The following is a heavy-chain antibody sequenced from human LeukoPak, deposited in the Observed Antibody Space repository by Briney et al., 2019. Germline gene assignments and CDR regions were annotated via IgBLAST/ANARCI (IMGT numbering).Heavy chain of an antibody. Sequence: SETLSLTCTVSGGSISSYYWSWIRQPAGKGLEWIGRIYTSGSTNYNPPLKSRVTISVDTSKNQFSLKLTSVTAADTAVYYCARDKRYYYDSSGYYFDSWGQGLLVTVSS. CDR1: GGSISSYY. CDR3: ARDKRYYYDSSGYYFDS. V-gene: IGHV4-4*07. CDR2: IYTSGST. J-gene: IGHJ4*02. D-gene: IGHD3-22*01.